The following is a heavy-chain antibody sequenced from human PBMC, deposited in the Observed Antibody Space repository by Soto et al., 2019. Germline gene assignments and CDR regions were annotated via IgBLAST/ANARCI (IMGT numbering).Heavy chain of an antibody. J-gene: IGHJ4*02. V-gene: IGHV5-10-1*01. Sequence: GESLKISCKGSGYSFTSYWISWVRQMPGKGLEWMGRIDPSDSYTNYSPSFQGHVTISADKSISTAYLQWSSLKASDTAMYYCARHPRDSSHPDYWGQGTLVIVS. D-gene: IGHD6-13*01. CDR1: GYSFTSYW. CDR3: ARHPRDSSHPDY. CDR2: IDPSDSYT.